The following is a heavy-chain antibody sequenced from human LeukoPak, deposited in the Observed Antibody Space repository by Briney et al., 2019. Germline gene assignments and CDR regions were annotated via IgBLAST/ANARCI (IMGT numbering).Heavy chain of an antibody. CDR1: GGSISSYY. V-gene: IGHV4-59*01. Sequence: PSETLSCTCTVSGGSISSYYWSWIRKPPGQGLEGFGYIYYSGSTNYNPSLKSRAIISVDTTKNQFSVQRSSVTAADTALYYWGRVEQQLVLDYWGQGTLVTVSS. D-gene: IGHD6-13*01. CDR2: IYYSGST. J-gene: IGHJ4*02. CDR3: GRVEQQLVLDY.